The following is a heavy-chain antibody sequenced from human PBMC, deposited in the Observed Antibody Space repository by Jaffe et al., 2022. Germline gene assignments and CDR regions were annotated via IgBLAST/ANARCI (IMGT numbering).Heavy chain of an antibody. D-gene: IGHD2-15*01. CDR3: AHRQFAYCSGGSCYSTGPTKNWFDP. CDR1: GFSLSTSGVG. Sequence: QITLKESGPTLVKPTQTLTLTCTFSGFSLSTSGVGVGWIRQPPGKALEWLALIYWNDDKRYSPSLKSRLTITKDTSKNQVVLTMTNMDPVDTATYYCAHRQFAYCSGGSCYSTGPTKNWFDPWGQGTLVTVSS. CDR2: IYWNDDK. V-gene: IGHV2-5*01. J-gene: IGHJ5*02.